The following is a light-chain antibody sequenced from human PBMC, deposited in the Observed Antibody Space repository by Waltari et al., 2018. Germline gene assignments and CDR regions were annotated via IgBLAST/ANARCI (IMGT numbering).Light chain of an antibody. J-gene: IGLJ1*01. CDR1: SSDVGTYNL. V-gene: IGLV2-23*02. CDR3: CSYNDGPYV. CDR2: EVT. Sequence: QSALTQPASVSGSPGQSITISCTGTSSDVGTYNLVSWYQQHPGKAPKLMIYEVTKQPSGVSSRFSASRSGNTASLTISGLQAEDEADYYCCSYNDGPYVFGTGTKVTVL.